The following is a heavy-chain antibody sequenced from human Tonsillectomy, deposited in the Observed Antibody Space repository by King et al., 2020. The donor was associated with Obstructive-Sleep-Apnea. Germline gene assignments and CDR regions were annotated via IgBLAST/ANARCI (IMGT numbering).Heavy chain of an antibody. Sequence: DVQLVESGGGLVKPGGSLRLSCAASGFTFSSYSMNWVRQAPGKGLEWVSSISSSSSYIYYADSVKGRFTISRDNAKNSLYLQMNSLRAEDTAVYYGARSRTMIVVVIPDYWGQGTLVTVSS. CDR3: ARSRTMIVVVIPDY. D-gene: IGHD3-22*01. V-gene: IGHV3-21*01. J-gene: IGHJ4*02. CDR1: GFTFSSYS. CDR2: ISSSSSYI.